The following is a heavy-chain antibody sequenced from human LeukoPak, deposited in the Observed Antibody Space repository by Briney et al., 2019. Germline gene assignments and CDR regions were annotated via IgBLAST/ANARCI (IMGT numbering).Heavy chain of an antibody. CDR1: GFIFTNAW. V-gene: IGHV3-15*01. D-gene: IGHD6-19*01. CDR3: TSSSSD. CDR2: IKSKTDGGTT. J-gene: IGHJ4*02. Sequence: PGWSLRLSCAASGFIFTNAWMNWVRQAPGKGLEWVGRIKSKTDGGTTDYAAPVKGRFTVSRDDSKKMLYLQMNSLKTEDTGVYYCTSSSSDWGQGTLVTVSS.